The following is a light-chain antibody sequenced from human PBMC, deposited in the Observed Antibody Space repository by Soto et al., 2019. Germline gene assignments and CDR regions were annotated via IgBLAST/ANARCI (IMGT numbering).Light chain of an antibody. CDR2: AAS. CDR3: QNYNWPPFT. J-gene: IGKJ3*01. Sequence: DIQMTQSPSSLAASVGDRVTISCRASQGIANYLAWYQQKPGKVPKLLIYAASTLQSGASSRFTGSGSGTDFTLTISSLQPEDVATYYCQNYNWPPFTFGPGTKVDLK. CDR1: QGIANY. V-gene: IGKV1-27*01.